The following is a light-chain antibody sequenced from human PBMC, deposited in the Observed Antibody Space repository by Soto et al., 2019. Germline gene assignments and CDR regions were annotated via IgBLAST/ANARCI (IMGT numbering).Light chain of an antibody. CDR2: GAS. CDR1: QNFGSTS. J-gene: IGKJ1*01. Sequence: EIVLTQSPGTLSLFPGEKATLSCRASQNFGSTSLAWYQQRPGQAPRLLIYGASIRATDSPDRFSGSGSGTDFTLTINRLEPEDFAVYYCQQYAGSPETFGQGTKVEIK. V-gene: IGKV3-20*01. CDR3: QQYAGSPET.